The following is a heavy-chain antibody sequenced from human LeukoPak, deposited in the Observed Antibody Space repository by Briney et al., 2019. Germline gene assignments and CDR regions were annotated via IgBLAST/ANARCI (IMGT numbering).Heavy chain of an antibody. J-gene: IGHJ4*02. D-gene: IGHD6-19*01. Sequence: SVKVSCKASGFTFTSSAVQWVRQARGQRLEWIGWIVVGSGNTNYAQKFQERVTITRDMSTSTAYMELSSLRSEDTAVYYCAAEDRAVAGPPLDYWGQGTLVTVSS. CDR1: GFTFTSSA. V-gene: IGHV1-58*01. CDR2: IVVGSGNT. CDR3: AAEDRAVAGPPLDY.